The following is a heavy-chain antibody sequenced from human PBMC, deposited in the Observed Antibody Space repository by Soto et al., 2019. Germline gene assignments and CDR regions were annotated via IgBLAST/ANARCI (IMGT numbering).Heavy chain of an antibody. D-gene: IGHD3-22*01. CDR3: TRGSSSSDSLYWPRDFDY. CDR2: INGDGSTT. V-gene: IGHV3-74*01. CDR1: GFTFSNYW. Sequence: EVQLVESGGGLVQPGGSLRLSCAASGFTFSNYWMHWVRQAPGKGLVWVSRINGDGSTTTNADSVKGRFTISRDNAKNTLYLQMNSLRAEDTAVYYCTRGSSSSDSLYWPRDFDYWGQGTLVTVSS. J-gene: IGHJ4*02.